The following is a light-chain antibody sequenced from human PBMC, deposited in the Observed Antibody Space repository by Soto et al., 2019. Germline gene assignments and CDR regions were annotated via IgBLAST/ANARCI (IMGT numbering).Light chain of an antibody. CDR3: HQRQSWPRT. J-gene: IGKJ1*01. CDR2: QTS. CDR1: QYINTR. Sequence: EIVLTQSPATLSSFPGDRVTLSCRASQYINTRLAWYQHRPGQAPRLLIYQTSLRAAGIPARFSASGSGTDFTLTTSDVQPEDFALYYCHQRQSWPRTFGQGTKVDIK. V-gene: IGKV3-11*01.